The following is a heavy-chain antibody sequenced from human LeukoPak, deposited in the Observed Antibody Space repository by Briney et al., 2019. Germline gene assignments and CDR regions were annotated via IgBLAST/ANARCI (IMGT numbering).Heavy chain of an antibody. Sequence: AGGSLRLSCAVSGFTFRNYLMQWVRQAPGQGLVWVSRINQDETKAYADSVKGRFTVSRDNAKNMMYLKLNGLRAEDTAVYFCGRGGDGIDVWGQGKTVIVSS. CDR3: GRGGDGIDV. CDR1: GFTFRNYL. J-gene: IGHJ3*01. D-gene: IGHD5-24*01. CDR2: INQDETKA. V-gene: IGHV3-74*01.